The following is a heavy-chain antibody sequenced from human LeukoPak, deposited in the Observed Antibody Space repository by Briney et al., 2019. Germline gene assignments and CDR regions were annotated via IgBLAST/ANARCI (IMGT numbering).Heavy chain of an antibody. V-gene: IGHV4-59*01. D-gene: IGHD2-15*01. J-gene: IGHJ3*02. CDR3: AREGSHSAFDI. CDR1: GGSISNYY. CDR2: IYYSGGT. Sequence: SETLSLTCTVSGGSISNYYWTWIRQPPGKGLEWIGHIYYSGGTSYNPSLKSRVTISVDTSKNHFSLKLTSVTTADTALYYCAREGSHSAFDIWGQGTTVTVSS.